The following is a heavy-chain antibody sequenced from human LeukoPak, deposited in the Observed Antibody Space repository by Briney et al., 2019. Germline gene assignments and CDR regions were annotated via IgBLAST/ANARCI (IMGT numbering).Heavy chain of an antibody. CDR2: IYPDDSNA. V-gene: IGHV5-51*01. CDR1: GYSFGNYW. J-gene: IGHJ6*03. CDR3: ARRDYSFYYMDV. Sequence: GESLKISCKGSGYSFGNYWIGWVRQMPGKGLELMGIIYPDDSNASYSPSFQGQVTISADKSISTAFLQWSSLKASDTAMYYCARRDYSFYYMDVWGKGTTVTVSS. D-gene: IGHD4-11*01.